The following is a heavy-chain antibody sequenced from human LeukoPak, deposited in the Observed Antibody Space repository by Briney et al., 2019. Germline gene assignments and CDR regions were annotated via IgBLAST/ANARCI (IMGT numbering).Heavy chain of an antibody. CDR3: ARDLEPAPPSLIAVATAY. CDR1: GGSISSSSYY. D-gene: IGHD6-19*01. J-gene: IGHJ4*02. V-gene: IGHV4-39*07. CDR2: IYYSGST. Sequence: SETLSLTCTVSGGSISSSSYYWGWIRQPPGKELEWIGSIYYSGSTYYNPSLKSRVTISVDTSKNQFSLKLSSVTAADTAVYYCARDLEPAPPSLIAVATAYWGQGTLVTVSS.